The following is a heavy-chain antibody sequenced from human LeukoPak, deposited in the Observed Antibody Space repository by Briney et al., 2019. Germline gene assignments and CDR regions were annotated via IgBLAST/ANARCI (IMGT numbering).Heavy chain of an antibody. V-gene: IGHV3-30*04. CDR1: GITFSTTG. Sequence: GGSLRLSCAVSGITFSTTGLHWVRQAPGKGLEWVAMISPDGSTTFHTDSMKGRLTISRDNSNNTLYLQMNSLRPEDTALYYCATEGEEWTNFDYWGQGTLVTVSS. CDR3: ATEGEEWTNFDY. J-gene: IGHJ4*02. D-gene: IGHD3-3*01. CDR2: ISPDGSTT.